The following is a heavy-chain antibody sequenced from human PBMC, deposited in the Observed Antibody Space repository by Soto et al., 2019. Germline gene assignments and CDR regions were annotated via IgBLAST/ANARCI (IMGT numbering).Heavy chain of an antibody. CDR3: QYYFDTSGDPGFSDY. J-gene: IGHJ4*02. D-gene: IGHD3-22*01. Sequence: PGGSLRLSCAASGFTFINAWMSWVRQAPGKGLEWVGRIKSKNDGGTADYAVPVKGRFTISRDDSKTTLYLQMNSLTMEDTAVYYCQYYFDTSGDPGFSDYWGKGTLVTVSS. CDR2: IKSKNDGGTA. V-gene: IGHV3-15*01. CDR1: GFTFINAW.